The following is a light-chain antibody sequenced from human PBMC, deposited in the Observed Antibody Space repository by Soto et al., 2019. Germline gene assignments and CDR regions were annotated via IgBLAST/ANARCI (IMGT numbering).Light chain of an antibody. V-gene: IGKV3-15*01. CDR3: QQYNKWPPIT. CDR2: GAS. J-gene: IGKJ5*01. Sequence: EIVMTQSPATLSVSPGERATLSCRASQSVSSDLAWYQQKPGQAPRLLISGASTRATGIPARFSGSGSGTEFTLIISSLQSEDSAVYYCQQYNKWPPITFGQGTRLEIQ. CDR1: QSVSSD.